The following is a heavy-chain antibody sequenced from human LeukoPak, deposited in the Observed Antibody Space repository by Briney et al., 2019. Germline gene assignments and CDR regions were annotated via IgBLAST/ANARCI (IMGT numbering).Heavy chain of an antibody. J-gene: IGHJ4*02. V-gene: IGHV3-9*03. D-gene: IGHD1-26*01. Sequence: GGSLRLSCAASGFTFDDYAMHWVRQAPGKGLEWVSGISWNSGSIGYADSVKGRFTISRDNAKNSLYLQMNSLRAEDMALYYCAKDANPWGGELVSSYFDYWGQGTLVTVSS. CDR1: GFTFDDYA. CDR3: AKDANPWGGELVSSYFDY. CDR2: ISWNSGSI.